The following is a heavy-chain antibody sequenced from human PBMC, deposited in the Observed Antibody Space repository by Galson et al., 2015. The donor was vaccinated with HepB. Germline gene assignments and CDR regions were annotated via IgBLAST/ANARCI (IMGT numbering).Heavy chain of an antibody. CDR2: FDPEDGET. CDR3: VTTGFQLWADAFDI. CDR1: GSTLTELS. J-gene: IGHJ3*02. Sequence: SVKVSCKVSGSTLTELSMHWVRQAPGKGLEWMGGFDPEDGETIYAQKFQGRVTMTEDTSTDTAYMELSSLRSEDTAVYYCVTTGFQLWADAFDIWGQGTMVTVSS. V-gene: IGHV1-24*01. D-gene: IGHD5-18*01.